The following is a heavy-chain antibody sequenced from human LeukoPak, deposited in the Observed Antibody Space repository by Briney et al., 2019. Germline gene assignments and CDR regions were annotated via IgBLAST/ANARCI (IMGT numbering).Heavy chain of an antibody. V-gene: IGHV3-23*01. Sequence: PGGSLRLSCAASGFTFSSYGMSWVRQAPGKGLEWVSAISGSGGSTYYADSVKGRFTISRDNSKNTLYLQMNSLRAEDTAVYYCAKEGYYDSSGYPETFDYWGQGTLVTVSS. CDR2: ISGSGGST. CDR3: AKEGYYDSSGYPETFDY. CDR1: GFTFSSYG. D-gene: IGHD3-22*01. J-gene: IGHJ4*02.